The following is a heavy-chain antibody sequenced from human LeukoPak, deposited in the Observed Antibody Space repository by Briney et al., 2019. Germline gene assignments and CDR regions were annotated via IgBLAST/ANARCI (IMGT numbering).Heavy chain of an antibody. J-gene: IGHJ4*02. CDR1: GFTFDDYA. CDR3: AKAIDSSGYYGNFDY. CDR2: ISWNSGSI. V-gene: IGHV3-9*03. Sequence: GGSLRLSCAASGFTFDDYAMHWVRQAPGKGLEWVSGISWNSGSIGYADSVKGRFTISRDNAKNSLYLQMNSLRAEDMALYYCAKAIDSSGYYGNFDYWGQGTLVTVSS. D-gene: IGHD3-22*01.